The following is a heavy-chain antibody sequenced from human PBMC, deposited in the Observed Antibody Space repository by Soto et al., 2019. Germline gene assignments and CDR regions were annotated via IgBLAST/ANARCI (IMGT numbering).Heavy chain of an antibody. J-gene: IGHJ5*02. CDR1: GFTVSSYA. CDR3: ARHGTYRGWFDP. V-gene: IGHV3-30-3*01. CDR2: ISYDGSNK. D-gene: IGHD1-1*01. Sequence: XESLSLTCAASGFTVSSYAMHWVRQAPGKGLEWVAVISYDGSNKYYADSVKGRFTISRDNSKNTLYLQMNSLRAEDTAVYYCARHGTYRGWFDPWGQGTLVTVSS.